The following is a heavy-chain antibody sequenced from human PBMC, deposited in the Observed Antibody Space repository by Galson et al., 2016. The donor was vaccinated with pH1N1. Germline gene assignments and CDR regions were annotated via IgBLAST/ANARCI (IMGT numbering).Heavy chain of an antibody. Sequence: SLRLSCAASEFLVTDRFMSWVRQAPGKRLEWVSIIYPGGGTYYADFAKGRFTISRDTSKNMLFIHMNTLRAEDTAPYYCAFDTVPNGADHWGQGNLVTVSS. CDR1: EFLVTDRF. CDR3: AFDTVPNGADH. CDR2: IYPGGGT. J-gene: IGHJ5*02. D-gene: IGHD4-17*01. V-gene: IGHV3-53*01.